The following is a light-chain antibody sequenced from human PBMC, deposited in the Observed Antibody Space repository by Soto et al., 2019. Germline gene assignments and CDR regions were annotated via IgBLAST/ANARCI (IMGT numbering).Light chain of an antibody. V-gene: IGLV1-40*01. CDR3: QSYDSSLSAYV. CDR2: GNN. J-gene: IGLJ1*01. CDR1: SSNIGAPYD. Sequence: QAVVTQPPSMSGAPGQRVTITCTGSSSNIGAPYDVHWYQQVPGTAPKLLIYGNNNRPSGVPDRFSGSKSGTSASLAITGLQAEDEADYFCQSYDSSLSAYVFGTGTKLTVL.